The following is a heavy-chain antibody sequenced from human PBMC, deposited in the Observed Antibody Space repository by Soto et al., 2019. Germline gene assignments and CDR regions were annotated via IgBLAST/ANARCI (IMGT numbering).Heavy chain of an antibody. J-gene: IGHJ4*02. Sequence: GASVKVSCKASGYTFTSYGISWVRQAPGQGLEWMGWISAYNGNTNYAQKLQGRVTMTTDTSTSTAYMELRSLRSDDTAVYYCARDLFYYDSSGYYSDYWGQGTLVTVSS. D-gene: IGHD3-22*01. CDR2: ISAYNGNT. CDR1: GYTFTSYG. V-gene: IGHV1-18*01. CDR3: ARDLFYYDSSGYYSDY.